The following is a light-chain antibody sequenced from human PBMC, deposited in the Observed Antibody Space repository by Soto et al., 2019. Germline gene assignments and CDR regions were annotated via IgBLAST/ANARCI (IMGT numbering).Light chain of an antibody. CDR3: QQRSDWPRT. Sequence: EIVLTQSPATLSLSPGERATLSCRASQSISSYLAWYQQKPGQAPRLLFYEASIRAAGIPARFSGSGSGTDFTLTISSLEPEDLAVYYCQQRSDWPRTFGRGTKLEIK. CDR1: QSISSY. CDR2: EAS. J-gene: IGKJ2*01. V-gene: IGKV3-11*01.